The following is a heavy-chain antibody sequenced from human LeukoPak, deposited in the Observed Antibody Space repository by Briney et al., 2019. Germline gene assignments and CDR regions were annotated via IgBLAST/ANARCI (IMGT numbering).Heavy chain of an antibody. Sequence: GGSLRLSCAASGFTFSDYSMNWVRQAPGKGLEWVSSISRRSRHVYYAGSVQGRFTISRDHAENSLYLQMNSLRAEDMAVYFCVRDLMGSGSTTAYLHHWGQGTLVTVSS. D-gene: IGHD1-1*01. V-gene: IGHV3-21*01. J-gene: IGHJ1*01. CDR3: VRDLMGSGSTTAYLHH. CDR2: ISRRSRHV. CDR1: GFTFSDYS.